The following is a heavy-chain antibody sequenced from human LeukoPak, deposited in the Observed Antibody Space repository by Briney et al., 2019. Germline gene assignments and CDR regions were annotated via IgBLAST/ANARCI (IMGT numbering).Heavy chain of an antibody. CDR3: ARDRGGPEGD. CDR1: GFTVSRNY. J-gene: IGHJ4*02. CDR2: IYSSGST. Sequence: PGGSLRLSCAASGFTVSRNYMSWVRQAPGKGLEWVSVIYSSGSTYYADSAKGRFTISRDNSKNTLYLQMNSLRADDTAVYYWARDRGGPEGDWGQGTLVTVSS. V-gene: IGHV3-53*01. D-gene: IGHD2-15*01.